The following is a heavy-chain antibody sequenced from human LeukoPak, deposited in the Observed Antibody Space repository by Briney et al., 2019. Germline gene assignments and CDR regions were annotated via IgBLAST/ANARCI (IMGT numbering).Heavy chain of an antibody. V-gene: IGHV4-61*02. Sequence: SETLSLTCTVSGGSISSGSSYWSWIRQPAGKGLEWIGRIYTSGSTNYNPSLKSRVTISVDTSKNQFSLKLSSVTAADTAVYYCARARYSNCGEYYSMAAPGKGTTVTVSS. CDR2: IYTSGST. CDR1: GGSISSGSSY. D-gene: IGHD4-11*01. CDR3: ARARYSNCGEYYSMAA. J-gene: IGHJ6*03.